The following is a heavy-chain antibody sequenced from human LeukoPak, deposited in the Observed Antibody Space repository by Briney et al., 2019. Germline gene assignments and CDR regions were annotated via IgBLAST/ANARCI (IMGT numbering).Heavy chain of an antibody. CDR2: IKQDGSEK. CDR1: GFTFSSYW. J-gene: IGHJ4*02. V-gene: IGHV3-7*01. D-gene: IGHD7-27*01. Sequence: GGSLRLSCAASGFTFSSYWMSWVRQAPGKGLEWVVNIKQDGSEKYYVDSVKGRFTISRDNAKNSLYLQMNSLRAEDTAVYYCARDSNFLNLEAWGFDYWGQGTLVTVSS. CDR3: ARDSNFLNLEAWGFDY.